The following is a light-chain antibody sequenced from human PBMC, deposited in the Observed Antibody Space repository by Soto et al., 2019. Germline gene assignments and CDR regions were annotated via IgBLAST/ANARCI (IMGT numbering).Light chain of an antibody. Sequence: EIVLTQSPGTLSLSPGERATLSFRASQSVSNSHIAWYQQKPGQAPRLLIYGASSRATGSPDRFSGSGSGTDFTLTISGLQSGDFAVYYCQQYNDWPETFGPGTKVDI. CDR3: QQYNDWPET. J-gene: IGKJ3*01. CDR2: GAS. V-gene: IGKV3-20*01. CDR1: QSVSNSH.